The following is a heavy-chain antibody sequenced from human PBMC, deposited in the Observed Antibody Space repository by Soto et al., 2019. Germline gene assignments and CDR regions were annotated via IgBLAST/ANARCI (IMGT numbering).Heavy chain of an antibody. V-gene: IGHV1-69*13. CDR3: ARDPNIVATMGSIYYYYGMDV. D-gene: IGHD5-12*01. CDR1: GGTFSSYA. J-gene: IGHJ6*02. CDR2: IIPIFGTA. Sequence: SVKVSCKASGGTFSSYAISWVRQAPGQGLEWMGGIIPIFGTANYAQKFQGRVTITANESTSTAYMELSSLRSEDTAVYYCARDPNIVATMGSIYYYYGMDVWGQGTTVTVSS.